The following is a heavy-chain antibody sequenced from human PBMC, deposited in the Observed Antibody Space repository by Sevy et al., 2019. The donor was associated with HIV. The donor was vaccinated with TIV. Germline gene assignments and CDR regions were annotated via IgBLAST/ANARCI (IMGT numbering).Heavy chain of an antibody. Sequence: GGSLRLSCAASGFTFSNAWMSWVRQAPGKGLEWVGRIKSKTDGGTTDNAAPVKGRFTISRDDTINTLNLQMNSLKTEDTAVYYCTTVLWFGAYYMDVWGKGTRVTVSS. CDR3: TTVLWFGAYYMDV. D-gene: IGHD3-10*01. J-gene: IGHJ6*03. V-gene: IGHV3-15*01. CDR2: IKSKTDGGTT. CDR1: GFTFSNAW.